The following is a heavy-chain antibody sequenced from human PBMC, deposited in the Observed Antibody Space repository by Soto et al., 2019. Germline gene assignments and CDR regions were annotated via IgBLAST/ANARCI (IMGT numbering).Heavy chain of an antibody. CDR2: IGRTRKYI. D-gene: IGHD1-20*01. J-gene: IGHJ4*02. CDR1: GFTFDDYS. V-gene: IGHV3-21*06. CDR3: ARDHNWYFDY. Sequence: GGSLRLSCAASGFTFDDYSMNWVRQAPGKGLEWVSYIGRTRKYIAYVDSVKGRFTISRDGAKNSVFLQMNSLRDEDTAVYYCARDHNWYFDYWGQILPVPVST.